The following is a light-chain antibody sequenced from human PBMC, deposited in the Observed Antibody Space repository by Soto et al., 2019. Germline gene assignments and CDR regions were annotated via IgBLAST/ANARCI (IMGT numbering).Light chain of an antibody. J-gene: IGKJ4*01. CDR1: QSISSW. V-gene: IGKV1-5*03. Sequence: DIQMTQSPPTLSASVGDRVIITCRASQSISSWLAWYQQKPGKAPKLIIYKASTLESGVPSRFSGSGSGTEFTLNISSLQPDDFATYYCQQYSSYPLTFGGGTKVEIK. CDR2: KAS. CDR3: QQYSSYPLT.